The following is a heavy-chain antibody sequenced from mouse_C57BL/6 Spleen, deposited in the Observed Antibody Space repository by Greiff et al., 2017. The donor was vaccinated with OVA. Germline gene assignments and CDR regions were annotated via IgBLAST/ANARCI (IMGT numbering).Heavy chain of an antibody. CDR2: IYPSDSET. J-gene: IGHJ4*01. V-gene: IGHV1-61*01. CDR1: GYTFTSYW. CDR3: ARMYYGSSSRDAMDY. Sequence: VQLQQPGAELVRPGSSVKLSCKASGYTFTSYWMDWVKQRPGQGLEWIGNIYPSDSETHYNQKFKDKATLTVDKSSSTAYMQLSSLTSEDSAVYYCARMYYGSSSRDAMDYWGQGTSVTVSS. D-gene: IGHD1-1*01.